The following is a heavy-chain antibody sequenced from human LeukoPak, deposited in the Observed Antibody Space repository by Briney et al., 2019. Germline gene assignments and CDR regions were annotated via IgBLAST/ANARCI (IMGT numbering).Heavy chain of an antibody. J-gene: IGHJ5*02. CDR2: TNDDGSEK. CDR3: LREEGA. CDR1: GFSFSSHW. Sequence: GGSLRLSCAGSGFSFSSHWMSWVRQAPGKGLEWVANTNDDGSEKNYVDSVKGRFTISRDNAKKSPFLQMNSLRADDTAVYFCLREEGAWGQGNLVTVSS. D-gene: IGHD3-16*01. V-gene: IGHV3-7*01.